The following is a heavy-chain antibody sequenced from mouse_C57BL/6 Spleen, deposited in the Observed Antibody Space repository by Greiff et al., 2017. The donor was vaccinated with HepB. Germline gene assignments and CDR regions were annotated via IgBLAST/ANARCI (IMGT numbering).Heavy chain of an antibody. V-gene: IGHV1-72*01. Sequence: QVQLQQPGAELVKPGASVKLSCKASGYTFTSYWMHWVKQRPGRGLEWIGRIDPNGGCTKYNEKFKNKATLPVDKPSSTAYIQLSSLTSEDSAVYYCGRVVYDYYAMDYWGQGTSVTVSS. CDR3: GRVVYDYYAMDY. D-gene: IGHD1-1*01. CDR2: IDPNGGCT. J-gene: IGHJ4*01. CDR1: GYTFTSYW.